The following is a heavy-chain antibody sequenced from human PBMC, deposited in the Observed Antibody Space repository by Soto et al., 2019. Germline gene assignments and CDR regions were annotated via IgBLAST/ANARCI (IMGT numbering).Heavy chain of an antibody. V-gene: IGHV4-34*01. Sequence: PSETLSLTCAVYGGSFSGYYWSWIRQPPGKGLEWIGEINHSGSTNYNPSLKSRVTISVDTSKNQFSLKLSSVTAADTAVYYCASGGWNRNFDYWGQGTLVTVSS. J-gene: IGHJ4*02. CDR2: INHSGST. CDR3: ASGGWNRNFDY. D-gene: IGHD1-1*01. CDR1: GGSFSGYY.